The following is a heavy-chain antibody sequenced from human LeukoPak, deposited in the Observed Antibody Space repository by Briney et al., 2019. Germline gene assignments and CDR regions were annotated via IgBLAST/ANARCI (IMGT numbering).Heavy chain of an antibody. CDR1: GYTFTSYD. J-gene: IGHJ4*02. CDR2: MNPNSGNT. CDR3: ARGAPITFWELEEAHFDY. V-gene: IGHV1-8*03. Sequence: ASVKVSCKASGYTFTSYDINWVRQATGQGLEWMGWMNPNSGNTGYAQKFQGRVTITRNTSISTAYMELSSLRSEDTAVYYCARGAPITFWELEEAHFDYWGQGTLVTVSS. D-gene: IGHD1-26*01.